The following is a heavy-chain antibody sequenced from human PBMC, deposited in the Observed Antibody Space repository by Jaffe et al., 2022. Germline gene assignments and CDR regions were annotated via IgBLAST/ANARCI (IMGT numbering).Heavy chain of an antibody. CDR1: GFTFGDYA. D-gene: IGHD3-3*01. CDR3: TRVVQDDFWSGYYGSIDY. CDR2: IRSKAYGGTT. Sequence: EVQLVESGGGLVQPGRSLRLSCTASGFTFGDYAMSWFRQAPGKGLEWVGFIRSKAYGGTTEYAASVKGRFTISRDDSKSIAYLQMNSLKTEDTAVYYCTRVVQDDFWSGYYGSIDYWGQGTLVTVSS. V-gene: IGHV3-49*03. J-gene: IGHJ4*02.